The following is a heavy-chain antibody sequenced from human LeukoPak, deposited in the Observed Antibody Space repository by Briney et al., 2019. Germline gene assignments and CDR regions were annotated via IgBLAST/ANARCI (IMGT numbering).Heavy chain of an antibody. CDR2: IYYSGST. CDR1: GGSISSGDYY. D-gene: IGHD3-10*01. CDR3: ARARVLLWFGELKGRSYYFDY. Sequence: ASETLSLACTVSGGSISSGDYYWSWIRQPPGKGLEWIGYIYYSGSTYYNPSLKSRVTISVDTSKNQFSLTLSSVTAADTAVYYCARARVLLWFGELKGRSYYFDYWGQGTLVTVSS. V-gene: IGHV4-30-4*01. J-gene: IGHJ4*02.